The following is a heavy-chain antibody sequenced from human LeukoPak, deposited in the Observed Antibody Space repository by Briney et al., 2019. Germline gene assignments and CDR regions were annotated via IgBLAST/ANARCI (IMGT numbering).Heavy chain of an antibody. CDR2: ISAYNGNT. Sequence: ASVKVSCKASGYTFTSYGISWVRQAPGQGLEWMGWISAYNGNTNYAQKLQGRVTMITDTSTSTAYMELRSLRSDDTAVYYYARQGYCSSTSCYKLYYYMDVWGKGTTVTVSS. J-gene: IGHJ6*03. D-gene: IGHD2-2*02. CDR1: GYTFTSYG. CDR3: ARQGYCSSTSCYKLYYYMDV. V-gene: IGHV1-18*01.